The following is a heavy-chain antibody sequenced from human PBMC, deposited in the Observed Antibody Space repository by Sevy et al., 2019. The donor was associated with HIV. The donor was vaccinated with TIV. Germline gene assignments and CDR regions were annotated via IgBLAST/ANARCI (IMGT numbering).Heavy chain of an antibody. V-gene: IGHV1-2*06. CDR3: ARDAELLYFREPHGDWFAP. J-gene: IGHJ5*02. Sequence: ASVKVSCKASGYTFTAYYIHWVRQAPGQGLEWMGRINPNSGATNYAQKFQGRVTMTRDTSINTAYMGLSRLRSDDTAVYYCARDAELLYFREPHGDWFAPWGQGTLVTVSS. CDR1: GYTFTAYY. D-gene: IGHD1-7*01. CDR2: INPNSGAT.